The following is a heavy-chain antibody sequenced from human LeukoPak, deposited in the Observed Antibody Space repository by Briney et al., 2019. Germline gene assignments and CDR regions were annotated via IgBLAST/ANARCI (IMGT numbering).Heavy chain of an antibody. Sequence: GGSLRLSCAASGFTVSSNYMSWVRQAPGKGLEWVSVIYSGGSTYYADSVKGRFTISRDNSKNTLYLQMNSLRAEDTAVYYCARSRAGYPFDYWGQGTLVTVSS. J-gene: IGHJ4*02. V-gene: IGHV3-53*01. CDR1: GFTVSSNY. D-gene: IGHD5-24*01. CDR2: IYSGGST. CDR3: ARSRAGYPFDY.